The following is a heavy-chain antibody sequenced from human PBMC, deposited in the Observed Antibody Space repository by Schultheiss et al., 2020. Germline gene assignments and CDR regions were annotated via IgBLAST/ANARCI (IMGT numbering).Heavy chain of an antibody. CDR1: GYSISSGYY. CDR2: IYHSGST. J-gene: IGHJ3*02. V-gene: IGHV4-38-2*02. D-gene: IGHD6-19*01. Sequence: SETLSLTCAVSGYSISSGYYWGWIRQPPGKGLEWIGSIYHSGSTNYNPSLKSRVTISVDTSKNQFSLKLSSVTAADTAVYYCARERSEGWLDGGDAFDIWGQGTMVTVSS. CDR3: ARERSEGWLDGGDAFDI.